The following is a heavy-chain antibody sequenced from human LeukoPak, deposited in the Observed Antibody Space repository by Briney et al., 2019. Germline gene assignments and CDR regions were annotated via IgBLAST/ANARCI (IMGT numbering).Heavy chain of an antibody. J-gene: IGHJ4*02. D-gene: IGHD5-12*01. CDR2: LTDSGDAT. CDR3: AHVDIVG. V-gene: IGHV3-23*01. CDR1: GFTFSHYA. Sequence: GGSLRLSCAVSGFTFSHYAMSWVRQAPGTGLEWVGSLTDSGDATYYADSVKGRLTISRDNSNSTLYLHISGLRDEDTAVYYCAHVDIVGWGQGTLVTVSS.